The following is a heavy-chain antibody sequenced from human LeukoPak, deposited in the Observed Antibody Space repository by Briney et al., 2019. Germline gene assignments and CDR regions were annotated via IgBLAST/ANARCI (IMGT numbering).Heavy chain of an antibody. J-gene: IGHJ4*02. Sequence: ASVKVSRKASGYSFSSYGITWVRQAPGQGLEWMGWISAYNGNTNYAQNLQGRVTMTTDTSTSTVYMELRSLRSDDTAVYYCARVAGTYRNYFDSWGQGTLVTVSS. V-gene: IGHV1-18*01. CDR2: ISAYNGNT. CDR1: GYSFSSYG. D-gene: IGHD6-19*01. CDR3: ARVAGTYRNYFDS.